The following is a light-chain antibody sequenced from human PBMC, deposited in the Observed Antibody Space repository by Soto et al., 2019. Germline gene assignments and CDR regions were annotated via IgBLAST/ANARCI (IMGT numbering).Light chain of an antibody. CDR2: EVS. V-gene: IGLV2-14*01. Sequence: QSVLTQPASVSGSLGQSITISCTGTSSDVGNYIYVSWYHQHPGKAPKLIIYEVSNRPSGVSNRFSASKSGNTASLTISGLQADDEADYYCSSYTSGSTPIVFGTGTKGTVL. CDR3: SSYTSGSTPIV. CDR1: SSDVGNYIY. J-gene: IGLJ1*01.